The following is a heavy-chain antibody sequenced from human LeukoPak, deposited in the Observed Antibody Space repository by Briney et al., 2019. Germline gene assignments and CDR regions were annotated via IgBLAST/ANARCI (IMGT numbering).Heavy chain of an antibody. J-gene: IGHJ4*02. CDR3: AKGKNTGSYLSHVDY. D-gene: IGHD3-10*01. CDR1: GFTFDDYT. Sequence: GGSLRLSCAASGFTFDDYTMHWVRQAPGEGLEWVSLITWDGGSTYYADSVKGRFTISRDNSKNSLYLQMNSLRTEDTALYYCAKGKNTGSYLSHVDYWGQGTLVTVSS. CDR2: ITWDGGST. V-gene: IGHV3-43*01.